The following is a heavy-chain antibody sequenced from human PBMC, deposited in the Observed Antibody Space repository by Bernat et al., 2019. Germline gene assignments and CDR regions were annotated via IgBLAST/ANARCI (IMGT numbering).Heavy chain of an antibody. V-gene: IGHV4-61*01. CDR1: GGSVSSGSYY. CDR3: ARPGSIAAADYFDY. J-gene: IGHJ4*02. CDR2: IYYSGST. D-gene: IGHD6-13*01. Sequence: QVQLQESGPGLVKPSETLSLTCTVSGGSVSSGSYYWSWIRQPPGKGLEWIGYIYYSGSTNYNPSLKSRVTISVETSKNQFSLKLSSVTAADTAVYYCARPGSIAAADYFDYWGQGTLVTVSS.